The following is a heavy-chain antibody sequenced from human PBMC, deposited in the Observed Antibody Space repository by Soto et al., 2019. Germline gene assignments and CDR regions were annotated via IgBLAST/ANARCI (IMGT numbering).Heavy chain of an antibody. J-gene: IGHJ3*02. Sequence: ASVKVSCKASGGTFSSYAISWVRQAPGQGLEWMGWMNPNSGNTGYAQKFQGRVTMTRNTSISTAYMELSSLRSEDTAVYYCARGRTGAARWGGAFDIWGQGTMVTVSS. CDR3: ARGRTGAARWGGAFDI. V-gene: IGHV1-8*02. CDR2: MNPNSGNT. D-gene: IGHD6-6*01. CDR1: GGTFSSYA.